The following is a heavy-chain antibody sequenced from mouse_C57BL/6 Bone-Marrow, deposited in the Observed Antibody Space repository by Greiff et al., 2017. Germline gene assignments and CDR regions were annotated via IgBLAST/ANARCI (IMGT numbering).Heavy chain of an antibody. J-gene: IGHJ1*03. V-gene: IGHV2-5*01. CDR3: AKRDGVYWYFDV. Sequence: VQLVESGPGLVQPSQSLSITCTVSGFSLTSYGVHWVRQSPGKGLEWLGVIWRGGGTDYNAAFMSRLSITKDNSKSQVFFKMNSLQADDTAIYYCAKRDGVYWYFDVWGTGTTVTVSS. CDR2: IWRGGGT. CDR1: GFSLTSYG.